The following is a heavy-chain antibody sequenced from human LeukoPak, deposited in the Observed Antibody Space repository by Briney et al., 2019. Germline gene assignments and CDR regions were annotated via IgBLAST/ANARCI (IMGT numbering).Heavy chain of an antibody. CDR1: GGTFSSNA. CDR3: ASRDGYNYDWFDP. Sequence: ASVKVSCKASGGTFSSNAISWVRQAPGQGLEWMGRIIPILGIANYAQKFQGRVTITADKSTSTAYMELSSLRSEDTAVYYCASRDGYNYDWFDPWGQGTLVTVSS. V-gene: IGHV1-69*04. J-gene: IGHJ5*02. D-gene: IGHD5-24*01. CDR2: IIPILGIA.